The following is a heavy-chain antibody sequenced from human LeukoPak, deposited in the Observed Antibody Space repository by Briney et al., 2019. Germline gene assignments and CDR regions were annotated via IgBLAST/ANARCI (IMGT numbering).Heavy chain of an antibody. J-gene: IGHJ4*02. Sequence: GGSLRLSCAASGFTFSSYAMSWVRQAPGKGLEWASAISGSGGSTYYADAVKGRFTISRDNSRDTLYLQMNSLRAEDTAVYYCAKGYYDYVWGSYYFDYWGQGTLVTVSS. V-gene: IGHV3-23*01. D-gene: IGHD3-16*01. CDR3: AKGYYDYVWGSYYFDY. CDR1: GFTFSSYA. CDR2: ISGSGGST.